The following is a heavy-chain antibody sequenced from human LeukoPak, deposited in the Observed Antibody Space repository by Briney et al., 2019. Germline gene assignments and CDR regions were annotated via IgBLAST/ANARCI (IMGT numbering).Heavy chain of an antibody. CDR2: INPNSGGT. CDR3: ARERSGYSGYDLTLPYGMDV. V-gene: IGHV1-2*06. Sequence: ASVNVSCKASGYTFTGYYMHWVRQAPGQGLEWMGRINPNSGGTNYAQKFQGRVTMTRDTSISTAYMELSRLRSDDTAVYYCARERSGYSGYDLTLPYGMDVWGQGTTVTVSS. J-gene: IGHJ6*02. D-gene: IGHD5-12*01. CDR1: GYTFTGYY.